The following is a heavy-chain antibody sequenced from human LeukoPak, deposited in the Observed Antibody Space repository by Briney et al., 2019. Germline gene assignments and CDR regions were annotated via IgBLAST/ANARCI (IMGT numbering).Heavy chain of an antibody. CDR1: GHTFTGDY. Sequence: ASVKVSCKASGHTFTGDYMHWVRQAPGQGLECMGWINPKRGATNYAQKFQGRVTMTRDTSISTVYMELSGLRYDDTAVYYCARAIAVVAHLDSWGQGTLVTVSS. J-gene: IGHJ4*02. D-gene: IGHD6-19*01. CDR2: INPKRGAT. V-gene: IGHV1-2*02. CDR3: ARAIAVVAHLDS.